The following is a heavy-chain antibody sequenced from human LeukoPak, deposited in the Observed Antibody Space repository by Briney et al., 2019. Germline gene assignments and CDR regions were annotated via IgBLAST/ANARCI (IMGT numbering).Heavy chain of an antibody. V-gene: IGHV1-2*02. CDR1: GYTFTGYY. CDR3: ARTRLLWFGDLLYGSPPDRSFDP. D-gene: IGHD3-10*01. J-gene: IGHJ5*02. Sequence: GASVKVSCKASGYTFTGYYIHWVRQAPGQGLEWMGWINPHSGGTNYTQKFQGRVTMTRDTSISTAYMELSGLRSDDTAVYYCARTRLLWFGDLLYGSPPDRSFDPWGQGTLVTVSS. CDR2: INPHSGGT.